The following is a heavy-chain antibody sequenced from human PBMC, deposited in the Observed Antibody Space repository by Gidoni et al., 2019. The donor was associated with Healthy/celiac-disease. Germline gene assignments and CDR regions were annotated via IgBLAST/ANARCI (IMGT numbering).Heavy chain of an antibody. V-gene: IGHV1-18*04. CDR1: GYTFTSYG. Sequence: QVQLVQSGAEVKKPGASVQVSCKASGYTFTSYGISWVRQAPGQGLEWMGWISAYNGNTNYAQKLQGRVTMTTDTSTSTAYMELRSLRSDDTAVYYCAREGTIFGVVRYYYYYGMDVWGQGTTVTVSS. CDR2: ISAYNGNT. J-gene: IGHJ6*02. CDR3: AREGTIFGVVRYYYYYGMDV. D-gene: IGHD3-3*01.